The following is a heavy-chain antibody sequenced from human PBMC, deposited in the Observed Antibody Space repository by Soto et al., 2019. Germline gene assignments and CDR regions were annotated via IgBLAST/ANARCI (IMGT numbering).Heavy chain of an antibody. J-gene: IGHJ5*02. CDR2: IYTSGRT. D-gene: IGHD6-6*01. CDR3: ARSYSSSSPGGWFDP. CDR1: GGSISSYY. Sequence: PSETLSLTCTVSGGSISSYYWSWIRQPAGKGLEWIGRIYTSGRTNYNPSLKSRVPMSLDTSKNQFSLKLSSVTAADTAVYYCARSYSSSSPGGWFDPWGQGTLVTVSS. V-gene: IGHV4-4*07.